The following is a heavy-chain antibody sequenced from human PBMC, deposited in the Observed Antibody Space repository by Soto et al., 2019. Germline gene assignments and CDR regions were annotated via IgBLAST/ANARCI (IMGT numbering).Heavy chain of an antibody. Sequence: QVQLQQWGAGLLKPSETLSLTCAVYGGSFSGYYWSWIRQPPGKGLEWIGEINHSGSTNYNPSLKSRVTISVDTSKNQFSLKLSSVTAADTAVYYCARALYSSSWYRQNDYCDYWGQGTLVTVSS. CDR1: GGSFSGYY. J-gene: IGHJ4*02. CDR2: INHSGST. D-gene: IGHD6-13*01. V-gene: IGHV4-34*01. CDR3: ARALYSSSWYRQNDYCDY.